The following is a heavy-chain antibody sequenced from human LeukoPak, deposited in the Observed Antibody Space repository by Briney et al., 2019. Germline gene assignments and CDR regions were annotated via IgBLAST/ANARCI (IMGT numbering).Heavy chain of an antibody. Sequence: PGGSLRLSCAASGFTVSSNYMSWVRQAPGKGLEWVSVIYSGGSTYYADSVKGRFTISRDNSKNTLYLQMNSLRAEDTAVYYCARVVGYCSSTSCRYYYYGMDVWGQGTTVTVSS. CDR3: ARVVGYCSSTSCRYYYYGMDV. CDR1: GFTVSSNY. J-gene: IGHJ6*02. D-gene: IGHD2-2*01. V-gene: IGHV3-66*01. CDR2: IYSGGST.